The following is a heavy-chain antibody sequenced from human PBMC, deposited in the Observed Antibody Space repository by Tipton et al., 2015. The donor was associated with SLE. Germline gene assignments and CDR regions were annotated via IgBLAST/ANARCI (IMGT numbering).Heavy chain of an antibody. CDR3: ARDLHYDFWSGYPPMDV. CDR2: IWYDGSRK. CDR1: GVTSSRHG. Sequence: SGVTSSRHGFHWVRQAPGKGLEWVAVIWYDGSRKYYADSVKGRFTISRDNSKNTLYLQMNSLRAEDTAVYYCARDLHYDFWSGYPPMDVWGKGTTVTVSS. V-gene: IGHV3-33*01. D-gene: IGHD3-3*01. J-gene: IGHJ6*04.